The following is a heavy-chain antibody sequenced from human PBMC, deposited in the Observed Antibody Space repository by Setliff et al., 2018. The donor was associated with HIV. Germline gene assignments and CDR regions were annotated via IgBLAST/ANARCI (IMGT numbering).Heavy chain of an antibody. Sequence: PSETLSLTCNVSGGAFNGYYWSWIRQSPGKGLEWIAEINHSGTTNYNPSLKSRVTISVDTSKNQFSLKLSSVTAADTAVYYCARPGTSGWLYFDYWGQGTLVTVSS. CDR1: GGAFNGYY. CDR3: ARPGTSGWLYFDY. J-gene: IGHJ4*02. V-gene: IGHV4-34*01. CDR2: INHSGTT. D-gene: IGHD6-19*01.